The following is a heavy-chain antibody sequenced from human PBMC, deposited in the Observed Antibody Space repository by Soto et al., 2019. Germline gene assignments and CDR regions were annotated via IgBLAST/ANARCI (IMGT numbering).Heavy chain of an antibody. J-gene: IGHJ6*03. D-gene: IGHD4-17*01. CDR2: IKQDGSEK. CDR3: ARDGYGDYLYYYMDV. CDR1: GFTFSSYW. Sequence: GGSLRLSCAASGFTFSSYWMSWVRQAPGKGLEWVANIKQDGSEKYYVDSVKGRFTISRDNAKNLLYLQMNSLRAEDTAVYYCARDGYGDYLYYYMDVWGKGTTVTVSS. V-gene: IGHV3-7*01.